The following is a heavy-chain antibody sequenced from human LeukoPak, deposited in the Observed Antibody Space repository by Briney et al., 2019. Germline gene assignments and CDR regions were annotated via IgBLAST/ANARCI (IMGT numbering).Heavy chain of an antibody. Sequence: QSGRSLRLSCAASGFTFDDYAMHWVRQAPGKGLEWVSGISWSSGSIGYADSVKGRFTISRDNAKNSLYLQMNSLRAEDMALYYCARQTIAAAGTMHDAFDIWGQGTMVTVSS. CDR3: ARQTIAAAGTMHDAFDI. CDR2: ISWSSGSI. J-gene: IGHJ3*02. D-gene: IGHD6-13*01. CDR1: GFTFDDYA. V-gene: IGHV3-9*03.